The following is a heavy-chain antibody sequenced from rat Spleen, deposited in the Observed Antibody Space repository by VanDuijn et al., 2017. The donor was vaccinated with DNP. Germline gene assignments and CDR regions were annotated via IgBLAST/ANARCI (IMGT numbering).Heavy chain of an antibody. J-gene: IGHJ3*01. D-gene: IGHD1-1*01. CDR2: ISTGGGNT. Sequence: EVQLVESGGGLVQPGRSLKLSCAASGFTFSNYGMAWFRQAPTKGLEWVASISTGGGNTYYRDSVKGRFTISRDNAKNTLFLQMNSLRSEDTATYYCAIYFYSGDNWFAYWGQGTLVTVSS. V-gene: IGHV5S13*01. CDR3: AIYFYSGDNWFAY. CDR1: GFTFSNYG.